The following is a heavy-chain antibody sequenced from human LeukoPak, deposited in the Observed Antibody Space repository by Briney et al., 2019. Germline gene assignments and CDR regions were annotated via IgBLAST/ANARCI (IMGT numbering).Heavy chain of an antibody. J-gene: IGHJ4*02. V-gene: IGHV2-5*01. Sequence: TLSLTCTVSGXSISSGDYYWSWIRQPPGKALEWLALIYWNDDKRYSPSLKSRLTITKDTSKNQVVLTMTNMDPVDTATHYCAHRLRGGNYFDYWGQGTLVTVSS. D-gene: IGHD1-26*01. CDR3: AHRLRGGNYFDY. CDR2: IYWNDDK. CDR1: GXSISSGDYY.